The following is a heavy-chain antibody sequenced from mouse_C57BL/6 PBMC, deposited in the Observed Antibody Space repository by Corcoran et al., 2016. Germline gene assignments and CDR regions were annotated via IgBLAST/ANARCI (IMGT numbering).Heavy chain of an antibody. V-gene: IGHV1-26*01. CDR3: AAPLYYYGSSSYYFDY. CDR1: GYTFTDYY. Sequence: EVQLQQSGPELVKPGASVKISCKASGYTFTDYYMNWVKQSHGKSLEWIGDINPNNGGTSYNQKFKGKATLTVDKSSSTAYMELRSLTSEDSAVYYCAAPLYYYGSSSYYFDYWGQGTTLTVSS. D-gene: IGHD1-1*01. CDR2: INPNNGGT. J-gene: IGHJ2*01.